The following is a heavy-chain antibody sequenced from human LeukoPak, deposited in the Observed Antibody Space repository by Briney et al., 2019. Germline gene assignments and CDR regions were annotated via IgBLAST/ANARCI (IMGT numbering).Heavy chain of an antibody. CDR2: ISAIGII. CDR1: GGSINTYY. CDR3: ARIFND. V-gene: IGHV4-4*08. Sequence: PSETLSLTCTVSGGSINTYYWSWFRQPPGKGLEFIGYISAIGIINYNPSLESRLIMSLDTSKNQFSLNLMSVTAADTAVYYCARIFNDWGQGTLVTVSS. J-gene: IGHJ4*02.